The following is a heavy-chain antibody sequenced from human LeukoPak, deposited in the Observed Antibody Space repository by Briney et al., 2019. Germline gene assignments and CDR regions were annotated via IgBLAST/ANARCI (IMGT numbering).Heavy chain of an antibody. D-gene: IGHD1-14*01. V-gene: IGHV4-39*01. Sequence: SETLSLTRAVSGASISSSNYYWGWVRQSPGKGLEWIGNIYSSGNTYYNASLKSRVTMYIDTSKNQFSLKLSSVTAADTAVYYCAGLIRPGWFDPWGQGTLVTVSS. CDR1: GASISSSNYY. J-gene: IGHJ5*02. CDR2: IYSSGNT. CDR3: AGLIRPGWFDP.